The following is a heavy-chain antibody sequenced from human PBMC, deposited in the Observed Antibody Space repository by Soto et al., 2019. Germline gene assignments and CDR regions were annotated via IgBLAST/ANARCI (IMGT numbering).Heavy chain of an antibody. D-gene: IGHD2-15*01. Sequence: SETLSLTCTVSGGSISSSSYYWGWIRPPPGKGLEWIGSIYYSGSTYYNPSLKSRVTISVDTSKNQFSLKLSSVTAADTAVYYCARHTPAISISDHWGQGTLVTVSS. J-gene: IGHJ4*02. CDR1: GGSISSSSYY. CDR2: IYYSGST. CDR3: ARHTPAISISDH. V-gene: IGHV4-39*01.